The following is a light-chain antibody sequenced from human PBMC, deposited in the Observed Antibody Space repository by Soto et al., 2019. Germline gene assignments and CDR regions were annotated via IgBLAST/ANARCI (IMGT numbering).Light chain of an antibody. V-gene: IGLV1-47*01. CDR3: AEWDDTVRSYV. J-gene: IGLJ1*01. Sequence: QSVLTQPPSVSGTPGQRVTISCSGGISNIATNYVHWFQQLPGTAPKVLSNRDNQRPSGVPDRFSGSKSGTSASLAISGLRSEDEAEYYCAEWDDTVRSYVFGTGTKLTVL. CDR2: RDN. CDR1: ISNIATNY.